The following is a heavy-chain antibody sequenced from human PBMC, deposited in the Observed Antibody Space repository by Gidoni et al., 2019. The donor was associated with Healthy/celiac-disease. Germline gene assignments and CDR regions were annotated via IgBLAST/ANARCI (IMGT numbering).Heavy chain of an antibody. D-gene: IGHD3-9*01. CDR3: ARGGVDWLLYPDY. V-gene: IGHV4-59*01. J-gene: IGHJ4*02. CDR2: IYYSGSN. Sequence: QVQLQESGPGLVKPSETLSLTCTVSGGSISSYYWSWLRQPPGKGLEWIGYIYYSGSNNYNPSLKSRVTISVDTSKNQFSLKLSSVTAADTAVYYCARGGVDWLLYPDYWGQGTLVTVSS. CDR1: GGSISSYY.